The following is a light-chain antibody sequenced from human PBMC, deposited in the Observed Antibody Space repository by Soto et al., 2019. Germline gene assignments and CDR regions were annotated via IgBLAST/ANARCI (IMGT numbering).Light chain of an antibody. J-gene: IGLJ1*01. CDR1: SSDIGAGYD. CDR3: QSYDSSLSSSV. V-gene: IGLV1-40*01. CDR2: DNT. Sequence: QSVLTQPPSVSGAPGQRVTISCTGSSSDIGAGYDVHWYQQLPGTAPKLLIYDNTNRPSAVPDRFSGSKSGTSASLAITGLQAEDEADYYCQSYDSSLSSSVFGSGTKVTVL.